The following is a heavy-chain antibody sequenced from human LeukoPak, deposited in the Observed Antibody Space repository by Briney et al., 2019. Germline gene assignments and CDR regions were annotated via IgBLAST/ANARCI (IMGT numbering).Heavy chain of an antibody. V-gene: IGHV1-46*03. CDR3: ASIAVAGKSFDY. J-gene: IGHJ4*02. CDR2: INPSGGST. Sequence: ASVKVSCKASGYTFTSYYTHWVRQAPGQGLEWMGIINPSGGSTSYAQKFQGRVTMTRDTSTSTVYMELSSLRSEDTAVYYCASIAVAGKSFDYWGQGTLVTVSS. CDR1: GYTFTSYY. D-gene: IGHD6-19*01.